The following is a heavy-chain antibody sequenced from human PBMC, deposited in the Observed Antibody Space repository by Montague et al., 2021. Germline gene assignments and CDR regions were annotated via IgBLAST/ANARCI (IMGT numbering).Heavy chain of an antibody. CDR3: ARGWQKRFDP. CDR1: GDSVSSNDAP. J-gene: IGHJ5*02. V-gene: IGHV6-1*01. CDR2: TYYRSKWYN. Sequence: CAISGDSVSSNDAPWNWIRQSPSRGLEWLGRTYYRSKWYNEYAISVKGRVTVNPDTSKNQFSLLLNSVTPEDTAVYYCARGWQKRFDPWGQGTLVTVSS. D-gene: IGHD5-24*01.